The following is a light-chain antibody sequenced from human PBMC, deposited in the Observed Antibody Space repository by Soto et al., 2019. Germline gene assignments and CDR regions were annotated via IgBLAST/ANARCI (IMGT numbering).Light chain of an antibody. V-gene: IGKV1-5*01. CDR2: DAS. CDR3: QQYSIYSEA. CDR1: QSISTW. J-gene: IGKJ1*01. Sequence: DIQMTQSPSTLSASVGDGVTITCRASQSISTWLAWYQQKPGKAPKLLIYDASTLESGVPSRFSGSGSGTEFTLTISSLQPDDFATYYCQQYSIYSEAFGQGTKVDIK.